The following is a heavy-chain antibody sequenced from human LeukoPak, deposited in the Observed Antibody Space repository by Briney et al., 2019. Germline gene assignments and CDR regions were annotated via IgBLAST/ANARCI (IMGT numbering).Heavy chain of an antibody. CDR3: ARPKTYYGDIGY. D-gene: IGHD3-22*01. V-gene: IGHV3-23*01. CDR1: GFTFSSYT. J-gene: IGHJ4*02. CDR2: ISGSGAYT. Sequence: GGSLRLSCAASGFTFSSYTMNWVRQAPGKGLEWVSTISGSGAYTDYADSVKGRFTISRDKSKNTLYLQMNSLRAEDTAVYYCARPKTYYGDIGYWGQGTLVTVSS.